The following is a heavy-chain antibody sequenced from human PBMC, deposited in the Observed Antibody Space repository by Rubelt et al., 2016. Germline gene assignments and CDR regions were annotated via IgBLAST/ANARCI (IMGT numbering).Heavy chain of an antibody. CDR2: INPSGGST. J-gene: IGHJ3*02. CDR3: ARDPASDAFDI. V-gene: IGHV1-46*01. Sequence: QGLEWMGIINPSGGSTSYAQKFQGRVTMTRDTSTSTVYMELSSLRSEDTAVYYCARDPASDAFDIWGQGTMVTVSS.